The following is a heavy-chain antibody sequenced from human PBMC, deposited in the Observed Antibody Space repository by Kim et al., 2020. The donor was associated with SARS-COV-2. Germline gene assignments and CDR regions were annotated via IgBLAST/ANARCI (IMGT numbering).Heavy chain of an antibody. V-gene: IGHV4-34*01. D-gene: IGHD3-3*01. CDR3: ARAVKRITIFGVVSSPGRGFDT. Sequence: SETLSLTCAVYGGSFSGYYWSWIRQPPGKGLEWIGEINHSGSTNYNPSLKSRVTISVDTSKNQFSLKLSSVTAADTAVYYCARAVKRITIFGVVSSPGRGFDTSGDGALVSVSS. CDR1: GGSFSGYY. J-gene: IGHJ5*01. CDR2: INHSGST.